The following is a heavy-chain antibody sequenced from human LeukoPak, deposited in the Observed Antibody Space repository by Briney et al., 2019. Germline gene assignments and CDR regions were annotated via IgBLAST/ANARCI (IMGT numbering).Heavy chain of an antibody. CDR3: ARGTSNYPYNWFDP. J-gene: IGHJ5*02. CDR2: IYYSGNT. Sequence: PSETLSLTCTVSGGSINSFYWSWIRQPPGKGLEWIGYIYYSGNTNYNPSLNSRVTISVDTSKNQFSLKLSSVTAADTAVYYCARGTSNYPYNWFDPWGQGTLVTVSS. D-gene: IGHD4-11*01. CDR1: GGSINSFY. V-gene: IGHV4-59*12.